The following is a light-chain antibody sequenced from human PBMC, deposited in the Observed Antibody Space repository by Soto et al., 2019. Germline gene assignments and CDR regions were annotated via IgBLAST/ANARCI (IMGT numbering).Light chain of an antibody. CDR2: GAS. CDR1: QSISTN. J-gene: IGKJ3*01. Sequence: EIVMTQSPATLSVSPGERASLSCRASQSISTNLAWYQQKPGQAPRLLIYGASTRATGIPARFSGSGSGTEFTLTISGPQSEDFAVYYCQQYDKWPLTFGPGTKVDIK. V-gene: IGKV3-15*01. CDR3: QQYDKWPLT.